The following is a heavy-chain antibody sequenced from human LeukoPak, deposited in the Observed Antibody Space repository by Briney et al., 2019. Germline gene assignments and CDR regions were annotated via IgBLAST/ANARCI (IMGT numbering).Heavy chain of an antibody. CDR1: GFTFSSYS. V-gene: IGHV3-21*01. CDR2: ISSSSSYI. D-gene: IGHD4/OR15-4a*01. CDR3: ARALANSDAFDI. Sequence: GGSLRLSCAASGFTFSSYSMNWVRQAPGKGLEWVSSISSSSSYIYYADSVKGRFTISRDNAKNSLYLQMNSLRAEDTAVYYCARALANSDAFDIWGQGTMVTVSS. J-gene: IGHJ3*02.